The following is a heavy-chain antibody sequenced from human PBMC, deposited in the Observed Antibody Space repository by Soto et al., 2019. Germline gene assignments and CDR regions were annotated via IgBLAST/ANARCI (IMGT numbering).Heavy chain of an antibody. V-gene: IGHV1-69*01. CDR2: IIPIFGTA. CDR3: ARGARYYYDSSGYYGDWFDP. CDR1: GGTFSSYA. Sequence: QVQLVQSGAEVKKPGSSVKVSCKASGGTFSSYAISWVRQAPGQGLEWMGGIIPIFGTANYAQKFQGRVTITADESTSTAYMELSRLRSEDTAVYYCARGARYYYDSSGYYGDWFDPWGQGTLVTVSS. D-gene: IGHD3-22*01. J-gene: IGHJ5*02.